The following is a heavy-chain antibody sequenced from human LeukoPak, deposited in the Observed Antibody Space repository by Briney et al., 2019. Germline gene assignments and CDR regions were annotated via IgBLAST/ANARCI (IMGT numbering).Heavy chain of an antibody. V-gene: IGHV3-74*01. CDR2: INSDGSST. J-gene: IGHJ3*02. CDR1: GFTFSSYW. D-gene: IGHD5-18*01. Sequence: GGSLRLSCAASGFTFSSYWMHWVRQAPGKVLVWVSRINSDGSSTIYAVSVKGRFTISRDNAKNTLYPQMNSLRAEDTAVYYCARGGNTYGWGAFDIWGQGTMVTVSS. CDR3: ARGGNTYGWGAFDI.